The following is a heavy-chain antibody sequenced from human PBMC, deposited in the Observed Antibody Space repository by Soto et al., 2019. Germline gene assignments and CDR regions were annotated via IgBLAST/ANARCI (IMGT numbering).Heavy chain of an antibody. J-gene: IGHJ4*02. CDR2: IYYSGST. D-gene: IGHD3-22*01. CDR3: ARTPKENYYDSSGYQTYYFDY. CDR1: GGSISSGGYY. Sequence: QVQLQESGPGLVKPSQTLSLTCTVSGGSISSGGYYWSWIRQHPGKGLEWIGYIYYSGSTYYNPSPQRRVTISVDTSTNQFSLKLSSVTAADTAVYYCARTPKENYYDSSGYQTYYFDYWGQGTLVTVSS. V-gene: IGHV4-31*03.